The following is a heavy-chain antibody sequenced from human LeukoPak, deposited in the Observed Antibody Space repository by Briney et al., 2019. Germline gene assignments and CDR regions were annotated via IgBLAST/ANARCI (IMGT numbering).Heavy chain of an antibody. CDR3: ARDTAMVTYWFDP. V-gene: IGHV1-2*02. D-gene: IGHD5-18*01. CDR1: GYTFTGYY. Sequence: GASVKVSCKASGYTFTGYYMHWMRQAPGQGLEWMGWINPNSGGTNYAQKFQGRVTMTRDTSISTAYMELSRLRSDDTAVYYCARDTAMVTYWFDPWGQGTLVTVSS. CDR2: INPNSGGT. J-gene: IGHJ5*02.